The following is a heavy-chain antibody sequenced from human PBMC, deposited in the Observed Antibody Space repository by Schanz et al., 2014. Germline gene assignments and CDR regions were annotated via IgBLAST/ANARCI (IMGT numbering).Heavy chain of an antibody. J-gene: IGHJ6*02. CDR3: AKALKPYIASRNGLDV. CDR1: GASISSTRHY. CDR2: LYYSGRT. D-gene: IGHD3-16*01. Sequence: QLQLQESGPGLVKPSETLSLTCTVSGASISSTRHYWGWVRQAPGKGLEWLGSLYYSGRTHNNPSIRSRVTMSVDTYPLLFYLGLPSLSLPSSFFFSSAKALKPYIASRNGLDVWGHGTTVTVSS. V-gene: IGHV4-39*01.